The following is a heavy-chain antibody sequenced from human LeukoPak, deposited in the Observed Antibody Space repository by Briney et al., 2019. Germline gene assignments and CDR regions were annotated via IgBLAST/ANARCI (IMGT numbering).Heavy chain of an antibody. V-gene: IGHV3-30-3*01. CDR3: TREVLVRGVRYYGMDV. CDR2: ISYDGSNK. CDR1: GFTFSSYA. Sequence: GRSLRLSCAASGFTFSSYAMHWVRQAPGKGLEWVAVISYDGSNKYYADSVKGRFTISRDNSKNTLYLQMDSLRSEDTAVFYCTREVLVRGVRYYGMDVWGQGTTVTVSS. D-gene: IGHD3-10*01. J-gene: IGHJ6*02.